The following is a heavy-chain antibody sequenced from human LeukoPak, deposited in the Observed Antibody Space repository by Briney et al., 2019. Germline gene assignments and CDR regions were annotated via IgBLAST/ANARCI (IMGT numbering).Heavy chain of an antibody. D-gene: IGHD3-22*01. CDR1: GGTVSSGDYY. V-gene: IGHV4-30-4*08. Sequence: SQTLSLTCTVSGGTVSSGDYYWNWIRQPPGKGLEWIGYIYYSGGTYYNPSLKSRLTISVDTSKNHFSLKLSSVTAADTAVYYCAREPEIRLSPHYYDSSGILDYWGQGTLVTVSS. J-gene: IGHJ4*02. CDR3: AREPEIRLSPHYYDSSGILDY. CDR2: IYYSGGT.